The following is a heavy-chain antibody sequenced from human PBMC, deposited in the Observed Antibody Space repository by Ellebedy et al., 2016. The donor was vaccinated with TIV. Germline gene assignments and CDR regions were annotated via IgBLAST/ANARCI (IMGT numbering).Heavy chain of an antibody. Sequence: ASVKVSXXASGYTFTNYGITWVRQAPGQGLEWMGWISAYSGDTHFARNLQGRVILTRDTSTNTVYMELGSLRSDDTAVYYCASEREEASTVFFQYWGQGTLVTVSS. CDR1: GYTFTNYG. D-gene: IGHD1-26*01. V-gene: IGHV1-18*01. CDR2: ISAYSGDT. CDR3: ASEREEASTVFFQY. J-gene: IGHJ1*01.